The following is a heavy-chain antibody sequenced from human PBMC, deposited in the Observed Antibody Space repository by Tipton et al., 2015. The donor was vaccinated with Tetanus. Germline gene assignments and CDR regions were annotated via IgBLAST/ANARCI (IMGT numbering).Heavy chain of an antibody. V-gene: IGHV4-31*03. CDR1: GGSINSGGHF. Sequence: TLSLTCTVSGGSINSGGHFWTWIRQRTGRGLKWIGHIRDNGNSYANPSLSGRVTMSVDTRKNQFSLNLTSMSVADTATYYCARGSFHAFDFWGQGVQVTVSS. CDR2: IRDNGNS. CDR3: ARGSFHAFDF. J-gene: IGHJ4*02.